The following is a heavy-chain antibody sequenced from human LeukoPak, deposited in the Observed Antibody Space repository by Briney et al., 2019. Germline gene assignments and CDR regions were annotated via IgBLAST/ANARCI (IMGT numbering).Heavy chain of an antibody. CDR1: GFTFSSYA. V-gene: IGHV3-23*01. CDR2: ISGSGGST. Sequence: PGGSLRLSCAASGFTFSSYAMSWVRQAPGKGLEWVSAISGSGGSTYYADSVKGRFTISRDNSKNTLYLQMNSLRAEDTAVYYCARLWFGRLAIDYWGQGTLVTVSS. J-gene: IGHJ4*02. D-gene: IGHD3-10*01. CDR3: ARLWFGRLAIDY.